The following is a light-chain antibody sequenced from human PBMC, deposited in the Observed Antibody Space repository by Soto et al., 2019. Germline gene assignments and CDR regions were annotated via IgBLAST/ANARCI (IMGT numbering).Light chain of an antibody. CDR3: QPYDSRPLT. CDR1: QDTSDY. Sequence: EIVMTQSPSSLSASLGEGVTLTCRASQDTSDYLAWYQQKPGQTPKLLIYDTSTRETGVPARFSGSGSGTDFNLTISSLQPEDIAIYYCQPYDSRPLTFGQGTKVESK. CDR2: DTS. J-gene: IGKJ1*01. V-gene: IGKV1-33*01.